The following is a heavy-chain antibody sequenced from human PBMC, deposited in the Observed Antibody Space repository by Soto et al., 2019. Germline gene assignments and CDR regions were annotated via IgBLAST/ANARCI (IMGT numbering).Heavy chain of an antibody. Sequence: GESLKISCKGSGYSFTSYWIGWVRQMPGKGLEWMGIIYPGDSDTRYSPSFQGQVTISADKSISTAYLQWSSLKASDTAMYYFARQEVDPPNYYYYYMDVWGKGTTVTVSS. CDR2: IYPGDSDT. CDR1: GYSFTSYW. CDR3: ARQEVDPPNYYYYYMDV. V-gene: IGHV5-51*01. J-gene: IGHJ6*03. D-gene: IGHD3-9*01.